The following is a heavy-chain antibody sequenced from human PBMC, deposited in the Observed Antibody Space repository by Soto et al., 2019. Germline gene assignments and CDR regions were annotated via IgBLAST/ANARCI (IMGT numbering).Heavy chain of an antibody. J-gene: IGHJ6*02. V-gene: IGHV4-39*06. Sequence: SETLSLTCAVSGGSISSSGYYWSWIRQPPGKGLEWIGNIYYSGSTYYNPSLKSRVTISVDTSKNQFTLKLSSVTAADTAVYYCARVCGGDCHYGMDVWGQGTTVTVSS. D-gene: IGHD2-21*02. CDR1: GGSISSSGYY. CDR3: ARVCGGDCHYGMDV. CDR2: IYYSGST.